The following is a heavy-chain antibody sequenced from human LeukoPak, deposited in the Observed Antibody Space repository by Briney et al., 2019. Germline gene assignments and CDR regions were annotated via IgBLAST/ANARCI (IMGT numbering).Heavy chain of an antibody. Sequence: GGSLRLSCAASGFTFSSYAMHWVRQAPGKGLEWVAVISYDGSNKYYADSVKGRFTISRDNSENTLYLQMNSLRAEDTAVYYCASSLYGEDYYYYGMDVWGKGTTVTVSS. V-gene: IGHV3-30*04. J-gene: IGHJ6*04. CDR1: GFTFSSYA. CDR3: ASSLYGEDYYYYGMDV. D-gene: IGHD4-17*01. CDR2: ISYDGSNK.